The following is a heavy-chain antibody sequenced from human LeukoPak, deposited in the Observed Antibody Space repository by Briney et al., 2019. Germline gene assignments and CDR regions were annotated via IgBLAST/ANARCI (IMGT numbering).Heavy chain of an antibody. CDR1: GYTFTSYG. Sequence: ASVKVSCKASGYTFTSYGISWVRQAPGQGLEWMGWISAYNGNTNYAQKLQGRVTMTRNTSISTAYTELSSLRSEDTALYYCARGRMWGYYYYYYMDVWGKGTTVTVSS. CDR3: ARGRMWGYYYYYYMDV. D-gene: IGHD3-16*01. V-gene: IGHV1-18*01. J-gene: IGHJ6*03. CDR2: ISAYNGNT.